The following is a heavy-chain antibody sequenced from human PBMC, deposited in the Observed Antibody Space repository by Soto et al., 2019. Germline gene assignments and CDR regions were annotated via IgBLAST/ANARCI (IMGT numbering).Heavy chain of an antibody. CDR3: ARVGGYCSGGSCYHDAFDI. CDR2: IWYDGSNK. Sequence: QVQLVESGGGVVQPGRSLRLSCAASGFTFSSYGMHWVRQAPGKGLEWVAVIWYDGSNKYYADSVKGRFTISRDNSKNTLYLQMNSLRAEDTAVYYCARVGGYCSGGSCYHDAFDIWCQGTMVTVSS. CDR1: GFTFSSYG. V-gene: IGHV3-33*01. D-gene: IGHD2-15*01. J-gene: IGHJ3*02.